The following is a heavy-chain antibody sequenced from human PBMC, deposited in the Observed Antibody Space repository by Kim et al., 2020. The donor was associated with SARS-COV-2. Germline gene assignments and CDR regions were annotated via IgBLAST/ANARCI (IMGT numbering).Heavy chain of an antibody. Sequence: GESLKISCKASGYSITSYWIAWVRQMPGKGLECMGIIHPGDSDINYSPSFQGQVTISADKSIRTVYLRWSSLKPSDTAMYYCARHDRCSGGSCYSGAFDFWGQATIVTVSS. CDR1: GYSITSYW. V-gene: IGHV5-51*01. CDR3: ARHDRCSGGSCYSGAFDF. CDR2: IHPGDSDI. J-gene: IGHJ3*01. D-gene: IGHD2-15*01.